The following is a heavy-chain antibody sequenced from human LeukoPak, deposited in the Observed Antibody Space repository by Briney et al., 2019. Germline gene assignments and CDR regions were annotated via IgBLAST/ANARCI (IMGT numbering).Heavy chain of an antibody. CDR2: INTNTGNP. CDR1: GYTFTSYA. V-gene: IGHV7-4-1*02. CDR3: ARESVVVTEHAFDI. J-gene: IGHJ3*02. D-gene: IGHD2-21*02. Sequence: ASVKVSCKASGYTFTSYAMNWVRQAPGQGLEWMGWINTNTGNPTYAQGFTGRFVFSLDTSVSTAYLQISSLKAEDTAVYYCARESVVVTEHAFDIWGQGTMVTVSS.